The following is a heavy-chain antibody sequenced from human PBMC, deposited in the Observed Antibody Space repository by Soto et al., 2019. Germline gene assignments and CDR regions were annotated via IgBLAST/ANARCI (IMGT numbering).Heavy chain of an antibody. D-gene: IGHD6-13*01. CDR2: MNPNSGNT. CDR1: GYTFTSYD. CDR3: ACCFSEEAAFDY. J-gene: IGHJ4*02. V-gene: IGHV1-8*01. Sequence: QVQLVQSGAEVKKPGASVKVSCKASGYTFTSYDINWVRQATGQGLEWMGWMNPNSGNTGYAQKFQGRVTMTSNTSISTAYMELSSLRSEDTAVYYCACCFSEEAAFDYWGQGTLVTVSS.